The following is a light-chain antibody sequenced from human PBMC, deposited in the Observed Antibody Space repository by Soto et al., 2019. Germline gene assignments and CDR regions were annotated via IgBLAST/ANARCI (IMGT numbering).Light chain of an antibody. Sequence: PSTPSAFLRDRVTITCRASQSISSWLAWYQQKPGKAPKLLIYKASSLESGVPSRFSGSGSGTEFTLTISSLQPDDFATYYCQHLGFGQGTKVDIK. V-gene: IGKV1-5*03. CDR2: KAS. J-gene: IGKJ1*01. CDR1: QSISSW. CDR3: QHLG.